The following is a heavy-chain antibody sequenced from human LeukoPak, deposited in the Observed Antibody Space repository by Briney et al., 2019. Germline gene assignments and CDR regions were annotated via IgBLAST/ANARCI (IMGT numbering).Heavy chain of an antibody. D-gene: IGHD4-17*01. CDR1: GYIFTSYA. Sequence: WASVKVSCKASGYIFTSYAMHWVRQAPGQRLEWMGWINAGNGNTKYSQKFQGRVTITRDTSASTAYMELSSLRSEDTAVYYCARVTTVTTGFDYWGQGTLVTVSS. J-gene: IGHJ4*02. CDR2: INAGNGNT. CDR3: ARVTTVTTGFDY. V-gene: IGHV1-3*01.